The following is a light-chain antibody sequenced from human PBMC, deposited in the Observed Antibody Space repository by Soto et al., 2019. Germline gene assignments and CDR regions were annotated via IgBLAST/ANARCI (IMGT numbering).Light chain of an antibody. V-gene: IGLV2-14*01. CDR3: SLYTSTDTLVV. J-gene: IGLJ1*01. Sequence: QSLLTQPASVSGSPGQSITISCTGTRSDVGGYNYVSWYQQHPGKAPKLIIYEVSNRPSGVSNRFSGYKSGNTASLTISGLQAEDEADYYCSLYTSTDTLVVFGSGTKVTVL. CDR1: RSDVGGYNY. CDR2: EVS.